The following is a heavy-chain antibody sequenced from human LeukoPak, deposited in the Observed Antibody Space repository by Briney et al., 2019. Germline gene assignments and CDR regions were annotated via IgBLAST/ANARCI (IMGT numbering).Heavy chain of an antibody. Sequence: GGSLRLSCAASGFTFSSYAMHWVRQAPGKGLEWVAVISYDGSNKYYADSVKGRFTISRDNSKNTLYLQMNSLRAEDTAVYYCAKDEGGYNTFDYWGQGTLVTVSS. D-gene: IGHD5-24*01. CDR1: GFTFSSYA. CDR3: AKDEGGYNTFDY. CDR2: ISYDGSNK. J-gene: IGHJ4*02. V-gene: IGHV3-30*04.